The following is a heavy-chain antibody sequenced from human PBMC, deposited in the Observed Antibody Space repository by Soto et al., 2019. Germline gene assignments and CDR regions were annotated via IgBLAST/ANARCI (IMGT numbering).Heavy chain of an antibody. CDR2: ISGYNGNT. CDR3: AKDLGSGYGFDY. V-gene: IGHV1-18*01. CDR1: GYTFTNFG. D-gene: IGHD3-9*01. J-gene: IGHJ4*02. Sequence: ASVKVSCKASGYTFTNFGISWVRQAPGQGLEWMGWISGYNGNTKYAEKFQNRVTMTTDTSTNTAYMELRDLSSDDTAVYYCAKDLGSGYGFDYWGQGTPVTVSS.